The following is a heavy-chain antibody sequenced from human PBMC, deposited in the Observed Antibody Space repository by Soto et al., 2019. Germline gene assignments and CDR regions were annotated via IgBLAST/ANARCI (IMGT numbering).Heavy chain of an antibody. D-gene: IGHD3-22*01. CDR2: IYSGGST. Sequence: EGSLRLSCAASGFTVSSNYMSWVRQAPGKGLEWVSVIYSGGSTYYADSVKGRFTISRDNSKNTLYLQMNSLRAEDTAVYYCARDYYDTKAFDIWGQGTMVTVSS. CDR3: ARDYYDTKAFDI. V-gene: IGHV3-53*01. CDR1: GFTVSSNY. J-gene: IGHJ3*02.